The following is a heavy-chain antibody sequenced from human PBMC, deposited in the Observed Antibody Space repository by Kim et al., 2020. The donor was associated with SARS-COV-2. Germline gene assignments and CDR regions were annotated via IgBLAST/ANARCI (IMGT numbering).Heavy chain of an antibody. V-gene: IGHV4-39*01. CDR2: IYYSGSS. J-gene: IGHJ4*02. CDR1: GCSISSSSYY. Sequence: SETLSLTCTVSGCSISSSSYYWGWIRQPPGKGLEWIGRIYYSGSSYYNPSLKSLVTISVDTSKNQFSLKLSSVTAADTAVYYCARLRGYSYGYVGLWGQGKLVPVSS. CDR3: ARLRGYSYGYVGL. D-gene: IGHD5-18*01.